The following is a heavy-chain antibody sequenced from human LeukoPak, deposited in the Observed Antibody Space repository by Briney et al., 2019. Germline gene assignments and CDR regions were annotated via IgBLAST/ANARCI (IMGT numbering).Heavy chain of an antibody. CDR1: GYTFTGYY. CDR3: ARTGDYDSTSDY. D-gene: IGHD5-12*01. Sequence: ASVKVSCKASGYTFTGYYMHWVRQAPGQGLEWMGGIIPIFGTANYAQKFQGRVTITADKSTSTAYMELSSLRSEDTAVYYCARTGDYDSTSDYWGQGTLVTVSS. J-gene: IGHJ4*02. V-gene: IGHV1-69*06. CDR2: IIPIFGTA.